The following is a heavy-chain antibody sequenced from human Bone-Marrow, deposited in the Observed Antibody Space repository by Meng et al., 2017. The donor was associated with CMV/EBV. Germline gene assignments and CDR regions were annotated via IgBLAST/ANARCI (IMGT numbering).Heavy chain of an antibody. J-gene: IGHJ4*02. D-gene: IGHD4-17*01. CDR1: GYTFTGYY. Sequence: ASVKVSCKASGYTFTGYYMHWVRQAPGQGLEWMGWINPNSGGTNYAQKFQGRVTMTRDTSISTAYMELSRLRSDDTAVYYCAREITRHDYGDYVDYWGQGTLVNGAS. V-gene: IGHV1-2*02. CDR2: INPNSGGT. CDR3: AREITRHDYGDYVDY.